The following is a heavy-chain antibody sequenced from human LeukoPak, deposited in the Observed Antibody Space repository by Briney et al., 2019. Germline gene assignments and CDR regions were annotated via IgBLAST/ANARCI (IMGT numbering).Heavy chain of an antibody. CDR1: GFTFTSSA. CDR2: IVVGSGNT. V-gene: IGHV1-58*01. CDR3: AASPDYYDSSAYSYYFDY. Sequence: SVTVSCEASGFTFTSSAVRWVRQARGQGLEWIGWIVVGSGNTNDAQKLEERVTITRDMPTTTAYMEPSSLRSEDTAVYYCAASPDYYDSSAYSYYFDYWGQGILCSVSS. J-gene: IGHJ4*02. D-gene: IGHD3-22*01.